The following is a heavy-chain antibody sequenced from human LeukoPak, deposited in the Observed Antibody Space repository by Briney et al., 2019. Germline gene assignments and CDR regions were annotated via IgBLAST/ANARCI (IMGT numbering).Heavy chain of an antibody. D-gene: IGHD5-12*01. V-gene: IGHV3-23*01. Sequence: PGGSLRLSCAASGFTFSSYAMSWVRQAPGKGLEWVSATSGSGGSTYYADSVKGRFTISRDNSKNTLYLQMNSLRAEDTAVYYCAKGGIYGYYFDYWGQGTLVTVSS. CDR3: AKGGIYGYYFDY. CDR1: GFTFSSYA. CDR2: TSGSGGST. J-gene: IGHJ4*02.